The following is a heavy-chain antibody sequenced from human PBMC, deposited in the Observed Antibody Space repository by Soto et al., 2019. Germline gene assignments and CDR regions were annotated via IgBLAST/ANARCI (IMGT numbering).Heavy chain of an antibody. CDR2: IIPIFGTA. CDR3: ASLRYCSGGSRYDIYY. CDR1: GGTFSSYA. J-gene: IGHJ4*02. Sequence: QVQLVQSGAEVKKPGSSVKVSCKASGGTFSSYAISWVRQAPGQGLEWMGGIIPIFGTAHYAQKFQGRVTNTADESTSTAYMELSSLRSDDTAVYYCASLRYCSGGSRYDIYYWGQGTLVTVSS. V-gene: IGHV1-69*12. D-gene: IGHD2-15*01.